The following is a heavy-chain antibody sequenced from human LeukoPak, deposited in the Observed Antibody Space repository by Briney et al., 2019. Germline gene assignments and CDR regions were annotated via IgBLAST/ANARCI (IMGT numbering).Heavy chain of an antibody. CDR3: ARAPYYYDSSGYYHDAFDI. Sequence: ASETLSLTCAVSGGSISSSNWWSWVRQPPGKGLEWIGEIYHSGSTNYNPSLKSRVTISVDKSKNQFSLKLSSVTAADTAVYYCARAPYYYDSSGYYHDAFDIWGQGTMVTVSS. CDR1: GGSISSSNW. J-gene: IGHJ3*02. D-gene: IGHD3-22*01. V-gene: IGHV4-4*02. CDR2: IYHSGST.